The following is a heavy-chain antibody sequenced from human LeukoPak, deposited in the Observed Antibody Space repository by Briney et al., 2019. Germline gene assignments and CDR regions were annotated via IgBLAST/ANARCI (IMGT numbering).Heavy chain of an antibody. J-gene: IGHJ4*02. CDR2: IIPIFGRA. V-gene: IGHV1-69*13. D-gene: IGHD6-13*01. CDR3: ASIRLHSSSWYGPFDY. Sequence: ASVKVSFKASGGTFSTYVISWVRQAPGQGLEWMGGIIPIFGRANYAQKFQGRVTIAADESTSAAYLELNSLRSEDTAVFYCASIRLHSSSWYGPFDYWGQGTLVTVSS. CDR1: GGTFSTYV.